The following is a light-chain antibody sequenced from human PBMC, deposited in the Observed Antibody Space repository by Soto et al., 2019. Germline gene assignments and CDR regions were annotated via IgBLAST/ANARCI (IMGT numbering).Light chain of an antibody. CDR1: SSDVGGYNY. CDR2: EVS. V-gene: IGLV2-14*01. J-gene: IGLJ2*01. CDR3: SSYTSSGPV. Sequence: QSALTQPASVSGSPGQLITISCTGTSSDVGGYNYVSWYQQHPGKAPKLMISEVSNRPSGVSHRFSGSKSGNTASLTISGLQAEDEADYYCSSYTSSGPVFGGGTKVTVL.